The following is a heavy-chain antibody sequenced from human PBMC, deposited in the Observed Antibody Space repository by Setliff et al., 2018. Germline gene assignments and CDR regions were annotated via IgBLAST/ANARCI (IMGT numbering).Heavy chain of an antibody. V-gene: IGHV1-46*01. CDR2: INPGGGSA. CDR3: ARAGVAAADRKGLLEY. J-gene: IGHJ4*02. Sequence: ASVKVSCKATGYTLSRHYMHWARQAPGQGLEWMGIINPGGGSASIVQKFQGRVTMTSDTSASTVYMEVTGLTSEDTAVYYCARAGVAAADRKGLLEYWGQGTLVTV. CDR1: GYTLSRHY. D-gene: IGHD6-13*01.